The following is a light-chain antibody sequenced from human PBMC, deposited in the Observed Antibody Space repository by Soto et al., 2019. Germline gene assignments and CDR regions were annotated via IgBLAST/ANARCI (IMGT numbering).Light chain of an antibody. V-gene: IGKV1-5*03. CDR1: DNIAPW. Sequence: MSLSPSTLSASVGDRVAITCRASDNIAPWVDWYQQKPGKAPKLLIYKAANLADEVPSRFAGSGSGTDFIITISCLQADDGIRYCSPDSECLLSPFAQGT. CDR2: KAA. J-gene: IGKJ1*01. CDR3: PDSECLLSP.